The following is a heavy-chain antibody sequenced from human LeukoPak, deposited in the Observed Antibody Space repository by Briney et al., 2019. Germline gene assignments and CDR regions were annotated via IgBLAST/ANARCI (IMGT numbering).Heavy chain of an antibody. CDR3: ASTSVTTGPYYYYYGMDV. Sequence: GGSLRLSCAASGFTVSTTYMSWVRQAPGKGLDWVSVIYSGGSTSSADSVKGRFTISRDNSKNTPYLQMNSLRAEDTAVYYCASTSVTTGPYYYYYGMDVWGQGTTVTVSS. J-gene: IGHJ6*02. CDR2: IYSGGST. D-gene: IGHD4-17*01. V-gene: IGHV3-66*01. CDR1: GFTVSTTY.